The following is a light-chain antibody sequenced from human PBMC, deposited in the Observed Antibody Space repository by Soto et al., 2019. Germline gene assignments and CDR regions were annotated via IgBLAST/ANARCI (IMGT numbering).Light chain of an antibody. V-gene: IGKV3-11*01. Sequence: EIVLTQSPATLSLSPGERATLSCRGSLSISSHLAWYQQKPGQAPRLLIYGASNRATGIPARFSGRGSGTDFTLTISILEPEDFAVYYCQQRINWPLTFGGGTKVEIK. CDR2: GAS. J-gene: IGKJ4*01. CDR3: QQRINWPLT. CDR1: LSISSH.